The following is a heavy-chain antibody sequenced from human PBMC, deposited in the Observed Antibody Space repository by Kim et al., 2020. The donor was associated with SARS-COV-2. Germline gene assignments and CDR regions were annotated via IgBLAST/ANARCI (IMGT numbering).Heavy chain of an antibody. J-gene: IGHJ4*02. CDR2: T. D-gene: IGHD6-19*01. V-gene: IGHV1-46*01. Sequence: TPYPPKFQDRVTMTRDTSTSTVYMELSSLRSEDTSVYFCARELAGTYNFDYWGQGTLVTVSS. CDR3: ARELAGTYNFDY.